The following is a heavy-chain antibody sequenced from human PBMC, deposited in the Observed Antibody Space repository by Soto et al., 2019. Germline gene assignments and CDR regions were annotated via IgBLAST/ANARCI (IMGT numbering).Heavy chain of an antibody. CDR3: ARDPANYYGAVNQPYGWLDP. D-gene: IGHD3-10*01. CDR2: IIPIFGTA. Sequence: SVKVSCKASGGTFSSYAISWVRQAPGQGLEWMGGIIPIFGTANYAQKFQGRVTITADESTSTAYMELSSLRSADTAVYYCARDPANYYGAVNQPYGWLDPWGHGTLVTVSS. J-gene: IGHJ5*02. CDR1: GGTFSSYA. V-gene: IGHV1-69*13.